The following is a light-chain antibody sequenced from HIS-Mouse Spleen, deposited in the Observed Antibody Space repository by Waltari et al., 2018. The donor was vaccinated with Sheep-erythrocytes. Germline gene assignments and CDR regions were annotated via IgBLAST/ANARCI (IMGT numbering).Light chain of an antibody. CDR2: EIS. CDR1: SSDVGGYNY. Sequence: QSALTQPASVSGSPGQSITISCTGTSSDVGGYNYVSWYQQHPGKAPKLMFYEISKRPPRVSTRFAASMSGNAASLTISGLQDEDDADYYCSSYTSSSTWVFGGGTKLTVL. J-gene: IGLJ3*02. V-gene: IGLV2-14*01. CDR3: SSYTSSSTWV.